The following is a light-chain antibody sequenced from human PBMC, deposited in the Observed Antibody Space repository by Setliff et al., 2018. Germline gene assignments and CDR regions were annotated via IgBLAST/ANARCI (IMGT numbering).Light chain of an antibody. J-gene: IGLJ2*01. CDR1: NSDVGGYNY. Sequence: QSALTQPASMSGSPGQSITISCTGTNSDVGGYNYVSWYQQHPGRAPKLIIYDVSYRPSGVSNRFSGSKSGNRASLTISGLQAEDEADYYCSSFTSRGTLDVVFGEGTKVTVL. CDR2: DVS. CDR3: SSFTSRGTLDVV. V-gene: IGLV2-14*03.